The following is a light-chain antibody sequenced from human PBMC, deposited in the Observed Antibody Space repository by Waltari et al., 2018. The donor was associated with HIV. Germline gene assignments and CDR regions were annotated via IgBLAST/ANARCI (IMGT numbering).Light chain of an antibody. J-gene: IGLJ1*01. CDR3: GSYAGSNAYV. CDR1: SNDVGYYNL. Sequence: QSALTQPASVSGSPGQSITISCTGTSNDVGYYNLVSWYQQDPGKAPKVMIYEVSKRPSGVSTRFSGSKSGNTASLTISGLQAEDEAYYYCGSYAGSNAYVFGIGTKVTVL. CDR2: EVS. V-gene: IGLV2-23*02.